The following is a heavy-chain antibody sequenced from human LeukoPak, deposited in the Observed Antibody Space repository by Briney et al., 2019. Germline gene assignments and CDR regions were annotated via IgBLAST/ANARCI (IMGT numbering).Heavy chain of an antibody. CDR1: GGSISSHY. D-gene: IGHD3-10*01. J-gene: IGHJ3*02. CDR2: IYYSGST. V-gene: IGHV4-59*08. CDR3: ARIPSYSAAFDI. Sequence: SETLSLTCTVSGGSISSHYWSWIRQPPGKGLEWIGYIYYSGSTNYNPSLKSRVTISVDTSKNQFSLKLSSVTAADTAVYYCARIPSYSAAFDIWGQGTMVTVSS.